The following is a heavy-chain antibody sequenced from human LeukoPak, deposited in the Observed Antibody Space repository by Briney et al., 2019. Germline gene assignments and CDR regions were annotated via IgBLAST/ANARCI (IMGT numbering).Heavy chain of an antibody. Sequence: ASVKVSCKASGYTFTGYYMHWVRQAPGQGLEWMGWINPNSGGTNYAQKFQGRVTMTRDTSISTAYMELSRLRSDDTAVYYCARDFYGDYHYYYGMDVWGQGTTVTVSS. J-gene: IGHJ6*02. CDR1: GYTFTGYY. CDR2: INPNSGGT. CDR3: ARDFYGDYHYYYGMDV. D-gene: IGHD4-17*01. V-gene: IGHV1-2*02.